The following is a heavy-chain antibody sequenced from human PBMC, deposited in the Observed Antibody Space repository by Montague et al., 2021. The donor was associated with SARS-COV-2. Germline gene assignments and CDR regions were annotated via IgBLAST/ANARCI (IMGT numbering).Heavy chain of an antibody. D-gene: IGHD3-9*01. Sequence: SLRLSCAASGFIFSTYGMHWVRQAPGKGLEWVAVIWSDGSNKYYSYSXXGRFTISRDNSKNTLYLQMNSLRAEDTAVYYCARPLRYFDWLYFDYWGQGTLVTVSS. CDR1: GFIFSTYG. V-gene: IGHV3-33*01. CDR2: IWSDGSNK. J-gene: IGHJ4*02. CDR3: ARPLRYFDWLYFDY.